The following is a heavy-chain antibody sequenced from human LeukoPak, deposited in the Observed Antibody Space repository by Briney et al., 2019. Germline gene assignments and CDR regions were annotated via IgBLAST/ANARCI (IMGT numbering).Heavy chain of an antibody. CDR1: GYIFTGYW. CDR2: IYPGDSDT. J-gene: IGHJ4*02. D-gene: IGHD2-2*01. CDR3: ARLLGGGPATTPFDY. Sequence: GESLKISCKGSGYIFTGYWIGWVRQMPGKGLEWMGIIYPGDSDTGYSPSFEGQVTISADRSISTAFLQWSRLQASDTAIYYCARLLGGGPATTPFDYWGQGTLLAVSS. V-gene: IGHV5-51*01.